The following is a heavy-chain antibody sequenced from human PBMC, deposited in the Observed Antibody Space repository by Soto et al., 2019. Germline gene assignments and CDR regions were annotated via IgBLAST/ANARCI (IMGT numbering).Heavy chain of an antibody. J-gene: IGHJ4*02. CDR3: ASLYCSSTSCLGFDY. D-gene: IGHD2-2*01. CDR1: GYTFTSYY. V-gene: IGHV1-46*03. CDR2: INPSGGST. Sequence: GASVKVSCKASGYTFTSYYMHWVRQAPGQGLEWMGIINPSGGSTSYAQKFQGRVTMTRDTSTSTVYMELSSLRSEDTAVYYCASLYCSSTSCLGFDYWGQGTLVTV.